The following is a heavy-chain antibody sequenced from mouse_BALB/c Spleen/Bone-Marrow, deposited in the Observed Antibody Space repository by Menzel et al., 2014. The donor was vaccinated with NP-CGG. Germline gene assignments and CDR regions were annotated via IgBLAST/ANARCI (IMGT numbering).Heavy chain of an antibody. CDR1: GYTFTNYW. V-gene: IGHV1-69*02. Sequence: LVESGAELVRPGASVKVSCKASGYTFTNYWINWVRQRPGQGLEWIGNIYPSDSYSSYNQKFKDKATLTVDKSSSTAYMQLSSPTSEDSGVYYCTRRDRYDYYGVDYWGQGTSVTVSS. J-gene: IGHJ4*01. CDR2: IYPSDSYS. CDR3: TRRDRYDYYGVDY. D-gene: IGHD2-14*01.